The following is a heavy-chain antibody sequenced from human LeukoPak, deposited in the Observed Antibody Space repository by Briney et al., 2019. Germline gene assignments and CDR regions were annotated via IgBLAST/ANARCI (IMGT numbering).Heavy chain of an antibody. D-gene: IGHD1-26*01. J-gene: IGHJ1*01. CDR2: ISGSGGST. CDR1: GFTFSSYS. CDR3: AIHLGTSNENYYAEYFQY. Sequence: GGSLRLSCAASGFTFSSYSMNWVRQAPGKGLEWVSAISGSGGSTYHADSVKGRLTTSRDNSKNTLYLQMKSLRGDDTAVYYCAIHLGTSNENYYAEYFQYWGQGTLVTVSS. V-gene: IGHV3-23*01.